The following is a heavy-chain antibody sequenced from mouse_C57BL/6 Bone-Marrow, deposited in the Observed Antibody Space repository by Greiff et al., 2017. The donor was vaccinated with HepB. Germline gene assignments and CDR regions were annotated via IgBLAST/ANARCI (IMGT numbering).Heavy chain of an antibody. CDR1: GFNIKDNY. Sequence: EVQLQESGAELVRPGASVKLSCTASGFNIKDNYMPWVKQRPEQGLGGIGWIDPENGDTEYASKFQGKATITADTSSNTAYLQLSSLTSEDTAVYYCTGDSSGYVGFAYWGQGTLVTVSA. V-gene: IGHV14-4*01. D-gene: IGHD3-2*02. CDR2: IDPENGDT. J-gene: IGHJ3*01. CDR3: TGDSSGYVGFAY.